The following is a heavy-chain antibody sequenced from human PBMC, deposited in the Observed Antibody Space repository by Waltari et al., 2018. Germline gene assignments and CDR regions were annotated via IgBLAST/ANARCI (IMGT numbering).Heavy chain of an antibody. CDR3: ANAYRGYDGRALHFDY. Sequence: QVQLVQSGAEVRKPGSSVKVSCKASGESFSIFAVNWVRQAPGQGLEWMGGFIPFSGTTTYTQKFQSRVTITADESTNTVYMERSSLGSEDTAVYYCANAYRGYDGRALHFDYWGQGTLVTVSS. V-gene: IGHV1-69*01. J-gene: IGHJ4*02. CDR1: GESFSIFA. CDR2: FIPFSGTT. D-gene: IGHD5-12*01.